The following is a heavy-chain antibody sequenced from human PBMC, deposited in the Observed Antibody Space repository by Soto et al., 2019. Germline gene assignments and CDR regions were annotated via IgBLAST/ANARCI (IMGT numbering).Heavy chain of an antibody. J-gene: IGHJ4*02. CDR2: ISYDGSNK. V-gene: IGHV3-30-3*01. CDR1: GFTFSSYA. CDR3: AISFPVVVSHALDD. Sequence: GSLRLSCAASGFTFSSYAMHWVRQAPGKGLEWVAVISYDGSNKYYADSVKGRFTISRDNSKNTLYLQMNSLRAEDTAVYYCAISFPVVVSHALDDWGQGTLVTVSS. D-gene: IGHD3-22*01.